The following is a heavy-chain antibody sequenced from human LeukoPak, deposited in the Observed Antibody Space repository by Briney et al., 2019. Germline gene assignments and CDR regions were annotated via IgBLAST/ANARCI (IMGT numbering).Heavy chain of an antibody. V-gene: IGHV3-9*01. CDR3: AKDFGRVPDQGNWFDP. CDR2: ISWNSGSI. Sequence: PGRSLRLSCAASGFTFDDYAMHWVRQAPGKGLEWVSDISWNSGSIGYADSVKGRFTISRDNAKNSLYLQMNSLRAEDTALYYCAKDFGRVPDQGNWFDPWGQGTLVTVSS. J-gene: IGHJ5*02. CDR1: GFTFDDYA. D-gene: IGHD2-2*01.